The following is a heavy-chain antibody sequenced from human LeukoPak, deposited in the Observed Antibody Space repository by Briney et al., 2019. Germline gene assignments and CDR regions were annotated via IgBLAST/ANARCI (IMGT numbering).Heavy chain of an antibody. CDR1: GFTFSSYS. Sequence: GGSLRLSCTASGFTFSSYSMNWVRQAPGKGLEWVSSISSSSSYIYYADSVKGQFTISRDNAKNSLYLRMNSLRAEDTAVYYCARDPVTMIVVVGGPNWFDPWGQGTLVTVSS. CDR3: ARDPVTMIVVVGGPNWFDP. J-gene: IGHJ5*02. CDR2: ISSSSSYI. V-gene: IGHV3-21*01. D-gene: IGHD3-22*01.